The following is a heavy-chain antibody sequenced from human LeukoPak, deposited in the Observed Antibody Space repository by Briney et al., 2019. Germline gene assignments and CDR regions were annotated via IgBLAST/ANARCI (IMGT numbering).Heavy chain of an antibody. CDR1: GFIVSHNY. Sequence: GGSLRLSCAASGFIVSHNYMTWVRQAPGKGLEWISVIYIDGTTYYADSVKGRFTISRDQANNTLYLQMNTLRDEDTAVCYCARGPRYSFYWGQGTLVSVSS. D-gene: IGHD6-13*01. CDR2: IYIDGTT. CDR3: ARGPRYSFY. V-gene: IGHV3-53*01. J-gene: IGHJ4*02.